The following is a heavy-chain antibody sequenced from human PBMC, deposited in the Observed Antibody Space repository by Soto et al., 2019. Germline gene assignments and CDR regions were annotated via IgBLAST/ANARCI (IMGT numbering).Heavy chain of an antibody. D-gene: IGHD6-13*01. Sequence: SETLSLTFAVYVGSFSRYYWTWIRQPPGTGLEWIGEFSHSGMTNXXPSLKSRVXISVETSKNQLXLKLSXVTAAGTAVYYCARRYSSRFDYWGQGTLVTDSS. CDR2: FSHSGMT. CDR1: VGSFSRYY. V-gene: IGHV4-34*01. CDR3: ARRYSSRFDY. J-gene: IGHJ4*02.